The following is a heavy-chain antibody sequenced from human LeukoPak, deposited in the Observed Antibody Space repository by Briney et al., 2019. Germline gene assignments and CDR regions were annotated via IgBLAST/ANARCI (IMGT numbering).Heavy chain of an antibody. CDR2: IHTSGST. Sequence: SETLSLTCTVSGGSIGDFYWSWLRQPPGKGLEWIAYIHTSGSTNYNPSLKSRVTISVDTSKNQFSLKLSSVTAADTAMYFCARAYSRSYSHFDDWGQGTLVTVSS. V-gene: IGHV4-4*09. CDR3: ARAYSRSYSHFDD. J-gene: IGHJ4*02. D-gene: IGHD1-26*01. CDR1: GGSIGDFY.